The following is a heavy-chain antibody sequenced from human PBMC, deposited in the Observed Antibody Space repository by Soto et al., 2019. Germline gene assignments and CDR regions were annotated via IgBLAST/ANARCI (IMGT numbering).Heavy chain of an antibody. V-gene: IGHV4-61*03. D-gene: IGHD3-3*01. CDR2: IHYTGNT. CDR3: ARLHVYDFWSVSVPMDV. CDR1: GGSVSSGTYQ. Sequence: QVQLQESGPGLVKPSETLSLTCTVSGGSVSSGTYQWSWIRQSPGKGLEWLGYIHYTGNTNYNPSLKSRVSISVDTSKNHFSLTLTSVTAADTALYFCARLHVYDFWSVSVPMDVWGQGTAVTVSS. J-gene: IGHJ6*02.